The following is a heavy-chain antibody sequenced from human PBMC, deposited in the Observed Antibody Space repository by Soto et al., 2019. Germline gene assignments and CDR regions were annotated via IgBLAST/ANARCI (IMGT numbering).Heavy chain of an antibody. J-gene: IGHJ6*02. D-gene: IGHD3-3*01. V-gene: IGHV5-51*01. CDR3: ARRRTSDYDFWSGSSHYYGMDV. CDR1: GYSFTSYW. Sequence: PGESLTISCKGSGYSFTSYWIGWVRQMPGKGLEWMGIIYPGDSDTRYSPSFQGQVTISADKSISTAYLQWSSLKASDTAMYYCARRRTSDYDFWSGSSHYYGMDVWGQGTTVTVSS. CDR2: IYPGDSDT.